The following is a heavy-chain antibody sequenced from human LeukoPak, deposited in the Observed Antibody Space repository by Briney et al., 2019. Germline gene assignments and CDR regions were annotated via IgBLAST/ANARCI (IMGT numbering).Heavy chain of an antibody. CDR3: ARDRQWELLPTHDAFDI. CDR1: GFTFSGSA. CDR2: IRSTANGYAT. J-gene: IGHJ3*02. D-gene: IGHD1-26*01. Sequence: GGSLRLSCAASGFTFSGSALHWVRQASGKGLEWVGRIRSTANGYATAYAASVKGRFTISRDDSKNTAYLQMDSLKTEDTAVYYCARDRQWELLPTHDAFDIWGQGTMVTVSS. V-gene: IGHV3-73*01.